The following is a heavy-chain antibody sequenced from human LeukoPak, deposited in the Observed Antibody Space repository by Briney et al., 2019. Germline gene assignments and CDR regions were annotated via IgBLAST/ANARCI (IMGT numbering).Heavy chain of an antibody. CDR1: GYTFTSYY. CDR3: ARDAAQRTVTMGFGWFDP. Sequence: ASVKVSCKASGYTFTSYYMHWVRQAPGQGLEWMGIINPSGGSTSYAQKFQGRVTTTRDMSTSTVYMELSSLRSEDTAVYYCARDAAQRTVTMGFGWFDPWGQGTLVTVSS. V-gene: IGHV1-46*01. J-gene: IGHJ5*02. CDR2: INPSGGST. D-gene: IGHD4-17*01.